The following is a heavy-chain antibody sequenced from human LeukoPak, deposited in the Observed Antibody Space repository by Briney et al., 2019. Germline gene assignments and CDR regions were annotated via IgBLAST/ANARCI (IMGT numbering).Heavy chain of an antibody. CDR3: ARTSQGDSSSFFDY. CDR1: GFTFSSYS. J-gene: IGHJ4*02. CDR2: ISSSSSTI. D-gene: IGHD6-13*01. Sequence: GGSLRLSCAASGFTFSSYSMNWVRQAPGKGLEWVSYISSSSSTIYYADSVKGRFTISRDNAKNSLYLQMNSLRAEDTAVYYCARTSQGDSSSFFDYWGQGTLVTVSS. V-gene: IGHV3-48*04.